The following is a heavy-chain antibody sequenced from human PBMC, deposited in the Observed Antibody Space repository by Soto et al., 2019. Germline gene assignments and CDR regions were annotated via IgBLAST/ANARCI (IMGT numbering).Heavy chain of an antibody. CDR2: IFHRGST. CDR1: GASINTYY. V-gene: IGHV4-59*12. Sequence: PSETLSLTCNVSGASINTYYWSWIRQPPQKGLEWIGYIFHRGSTTYNPSLKSRVTISIDASKKYFSLRLNSVTAADTAVYYCARVTTGTSDYYYGMDVWGQGTTVTVSS. J-gene: IGHJ6*02. CDR3: ARVTTGTSDYYYGMDV. D-gene: IGHD1-1*01.